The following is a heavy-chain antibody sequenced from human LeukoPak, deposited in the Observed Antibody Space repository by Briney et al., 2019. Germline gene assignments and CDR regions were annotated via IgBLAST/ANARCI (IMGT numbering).Heavy chain of an antibody. D-gene: IGHD6-19*01. CDR3: ARRSSGWYGIGDYFDY. CDR2: IYPGDSDT. V-gene: IGHV5-51*01. J-gene: IGHJ4*02. Sequence: GESLKISCKGSGYSFTSYWIGWVRQTPGKGLEWMGIIYPGDSDTRYSPSFQGQVTISADKSISTAYLQWSSLKASDTAMYYCARRSSGWYGIGDYFDYWGQGTLVTVSS. CDR1: GYSFTSYW.